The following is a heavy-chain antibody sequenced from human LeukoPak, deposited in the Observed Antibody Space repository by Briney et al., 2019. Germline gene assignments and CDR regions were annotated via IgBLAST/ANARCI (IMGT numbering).Heavy chain of an antibody. CDR3: ARGPGLVVVGTEYFQH. CDR1: GGTFSSYA. Sequence: SVKVSCKASGGTFSSYAISWVRQAPGQGLGWMGRIIPIFGTANYAQKFQGRVTITTDESTSTAYMELSSLRSEDTAVYYCARGPGLVVVGTEYFQHWGQGTLVTVSS. V-gene: IGHV1-69*05. J-gene: IGHJ1*01. D-gene: IGHD3-22*01. CDR2: IIPIFGTA.